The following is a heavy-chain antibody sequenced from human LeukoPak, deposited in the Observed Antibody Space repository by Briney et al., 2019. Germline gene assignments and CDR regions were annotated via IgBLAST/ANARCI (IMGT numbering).Heavy chain of an antibody. Sequence: SETLSLTCAVYGGSFSGYYWCWIRQPPGKGLEWIGEINHSGSTNYNPSLKSRVTISVDTSKNQFSLKLTSVTAADTAMYYCARIIVGATSYFDYWGQGTLITVSS. V-gene: IGHV4-34*01. CDR2: INHSGST. CDR1: GGSFSGYY. D-gene: IGHD1-26*01. J-gene: IGHJ4*02. CDR3: ARIIVGATSYFDY.